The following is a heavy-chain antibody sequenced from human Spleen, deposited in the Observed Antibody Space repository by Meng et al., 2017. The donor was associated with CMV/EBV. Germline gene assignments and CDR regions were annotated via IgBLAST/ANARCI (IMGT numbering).Heavy chain of an antibody. CDR1: GYTFTGFY. Sequence: ASVKVSCKASGYTFTGFYIHWVRQAPGQGLEWMGWISPESGGTNYASKFQGRVTMTRDTSISTAYMEMSRLRSDDSAVYYCARDSFLYYYTMDVWGQGTTVTVSS. CDR2: ISPESGGT. J-gene: IGHJ6*02. V-gene: IGHV1-2*02. CDR3: ARDSFLYYYTMDV.